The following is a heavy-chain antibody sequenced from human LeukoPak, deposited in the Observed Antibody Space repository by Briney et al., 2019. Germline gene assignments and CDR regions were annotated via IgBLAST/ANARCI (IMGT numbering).Heavy chain of an antibody. D-gene: IGHD3-22*01. V-gene: IGHV3-30*02. Sequence: EGSLRLSCAASGFTFSSYGMHWVRQAPGKGLEWVAFIRYDGSNKYYADSVKGRFTISRDNSKNTLYLQMNSLRAEDTAVYYCAKGGSGYYSYYFDYWGQGTLVTVSS. CDR1: GFTFSSYG. CDR2: IRYDGSNK. J-gene: IGHJ4*02. CDR3: AKGGSGYYSYYFDY.